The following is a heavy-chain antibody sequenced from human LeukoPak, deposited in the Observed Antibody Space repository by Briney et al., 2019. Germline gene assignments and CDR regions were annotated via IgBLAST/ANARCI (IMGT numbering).Heavy chain of an antibody. D-gene: IGHD3-22*01. CDR3: ARDYFETSGSVYHFYGLDV. J-gene: IGHJ6*02. V-gene: IGHV1-24*01. CDR2: FDPEDDRG. Sequence: ASVKVSCKVSGYRLTELYIYWVRQAPGEGPEWMGGFDPEDDRGIYAQKFQGRVTMTEDTSTNTAYMELSSLRSEDTAVYYCARDYFETSGSVYHFYGLDVWGLGTTVTVSS. CDR1: GYRLTELY.